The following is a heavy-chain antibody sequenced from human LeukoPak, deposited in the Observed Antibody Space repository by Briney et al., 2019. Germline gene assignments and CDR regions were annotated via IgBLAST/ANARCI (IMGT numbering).Heavy chain of an antibody. CDR2: IYTSGST. CDR1: GGSISSYY. D-gene: IGHD4-17*01. J-gene: IGHJ6*03. Sequence: PSETLSVTCTVSGGSISSYYWSWIRQPARKGLEWIGRIYTSGSTNYNPSLKSRVTMSVDTSKNQFSLNLSSVTAADTAVYYCARDRTVTTFQDYYYYYMDVWGKGTTVTISS. CDR3: ARDRTVTTFQDYYYYYMDV. V-gene: IGHV4-4*07.